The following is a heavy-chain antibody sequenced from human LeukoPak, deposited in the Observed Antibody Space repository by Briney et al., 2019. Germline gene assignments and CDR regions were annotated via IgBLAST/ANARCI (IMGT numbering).Heavy chain of an antibody. CDR1: GGSISSGSYY. CDR2: IYYSGST. V-gene: IGHV4-39*01. J-gene: IGHJ3*02. CDR3: ARRGIVVVPAAVQGFDI. D-gene: IGHD2-2*01. Sequence: SVTLSLTCTVSGGSISSGSYYWGWIRQPPGKGLEWIGSIYYSGSTYYIPSLKSRVTISVDTSKNQFSLKLSSVTAADTAVYYCARRGIVVVPAAVQGFDIWGQGTMVTVSS.